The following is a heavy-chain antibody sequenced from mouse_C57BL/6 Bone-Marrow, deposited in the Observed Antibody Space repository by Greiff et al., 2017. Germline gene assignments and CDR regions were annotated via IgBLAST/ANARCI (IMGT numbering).Heavy chain of an antibody. D-gene: IGHD4-1*01. CDR3: APGTLYAMDY. J-gene: IGHJ4*01. CDR1: GYTFTSYW. CDR2: IDPSDSYT. Sequence: VQLQQPGAELVRPGTSVKLSCNASGYTFTSYWMHWVKQRPGQGLEWIGVIDPSDSYTNYNQKFKGKATLTVDTSSSTAYMQLSSLTSEDSAVYYCAPGTLYAMDYWGQGTSVTVSS. V-gene: IGHV1-59*01.